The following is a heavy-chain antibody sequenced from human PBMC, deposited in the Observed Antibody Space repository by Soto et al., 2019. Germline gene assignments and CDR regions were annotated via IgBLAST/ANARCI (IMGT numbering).Heavy chain of an antibody. CDR1: GASISGFY. V-gene: IGHV4-4*07. CDR3: VRDGTKTVRDWVDP. Sequence: GPGPGNPSETLSLTCTVSGASISGFYWSWIRKSAGKGLEWIGRIYATGTTDYNPSLKSRVMMSVDTSKKQFSLKLRSVTAADTAVYYCVRDGTKTVRDWVDPWGQGISVTVSS. D-gene: IGHD1-1*01. J-gene: IGHJ5*02. CDR2: IYATGTT.